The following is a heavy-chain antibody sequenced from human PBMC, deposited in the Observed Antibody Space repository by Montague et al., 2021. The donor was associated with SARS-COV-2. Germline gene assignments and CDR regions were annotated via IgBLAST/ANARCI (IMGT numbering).Heavy chain of an antibody. CDR1: GFSLSTSKMC. Sequence: PALVKPTQTLTLTCTFSGFSLSTSKMCVSWIRQSPGKALEWLALIDWDDDKYYSTSLKTRLTISKDTSKNQVVLTMTNMGPVDTATYYCARMVTIFSLGGYYYYYGMDVWGQGTTVTVSS. D-gene: IGHD3-9*01. J-gene: IGHJ6*02. CDR3: ARMVTIFSLGGYYYYYGMDV. CDR2: IDWDDDK. V-gene: IGHV2-70*01.